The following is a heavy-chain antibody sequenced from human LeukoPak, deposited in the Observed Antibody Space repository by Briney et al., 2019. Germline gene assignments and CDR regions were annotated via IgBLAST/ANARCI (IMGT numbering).Heavy chain of an antibody. D-gene: IGHD3-3*01. CDR1: GFTFSSYA. J-gene: IGHJ6*02. CDR3: AGPSYYDFWSGYYHYYGMDV. V-gene: IGHV3-7*01. Sequence: GGSLRLSCAASGFTFSSYAMSWVRQAPGKGLEWVGHIKQDGSEKYYVDSVKGRFTISRDNAKNSLYLQMNSLRAEDTAVYYCAGPSYYDFWSGYYHYYGMDVWGQGTTVTVSS. CDR2: IKQDGSEK.